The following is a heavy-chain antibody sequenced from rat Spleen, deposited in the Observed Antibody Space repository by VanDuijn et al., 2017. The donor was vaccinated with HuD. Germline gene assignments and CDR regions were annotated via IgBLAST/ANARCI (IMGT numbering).Heavy chain of an antibody. CDR3: ARWRIFDYDNWFAY. CDR1: GFTFSNYG. D-gene: IGHD1-3*01. Sequence: EVQLVESGGGLVQPGRSLKLSCAASGFTFSNYGLAWVRQAAAKGLEWVATISYDGSATYYRDSMKGRFTISRDNAKSTLYLQMDSLRSEDTATYYCARWRIFDYDNWFAYWGQGTLVTVSS. J-gene: IGHJ3*01. CDR2: ISYDGSAT. V-gene: IGHV5-29*01.